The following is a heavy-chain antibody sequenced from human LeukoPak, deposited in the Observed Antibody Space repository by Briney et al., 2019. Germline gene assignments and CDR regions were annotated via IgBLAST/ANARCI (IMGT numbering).Heavy chain of an antibody. Sequence: SETLSLTCAVYGWSFSGYYWSWIRQPPGKGLEWIGEINHSGSTNYNPSLKSRVTISVDTSKNQFSLKLSSVAAADTAVYYCARGGYGDLLFDYWGQGTLVTVSS. CDR3: ARGGYGDLLFDY. CDR2: INHSGST. V-gene: IGHV4-34*01. CDR1: GWSFSGYY. J-gene: IGHJ4*02. D-gene: IGHD4-17*01.